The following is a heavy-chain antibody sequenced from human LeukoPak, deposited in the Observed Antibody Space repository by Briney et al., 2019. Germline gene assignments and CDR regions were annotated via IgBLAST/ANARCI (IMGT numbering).Heavy chain of an antibody. CDR1: GFTFSSYS. CDR3: ASADHYFGGSYSQDFDY. D-gene: IGHD1-26*01. J-gene: IGHJ4*02. CDR2: ISSSSTI. V-gene: IGHV3-48*01. Sequence: GGSLRLSCAASGFTFSSYSMNWVRQAPGKGLEWVSYISSSSTIYYADSVKGRFTISRDNAKNSLYLQMNSLRAEDTAVYYCASADHYFGGSYSQDFDYWGQGTLVTVSS.